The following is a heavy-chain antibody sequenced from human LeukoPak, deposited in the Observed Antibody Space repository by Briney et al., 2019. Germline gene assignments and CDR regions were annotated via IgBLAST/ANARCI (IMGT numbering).Heavy chain of an antibody. CDR2: IRSKANSYAT. CDR1: GFTFSGSA. D-gene: IGHD3-3*01. V-gene: IGHV3-73*01. J-gene: IGHJ6*03. CDR3: SREKSRITIFGVVIPVPPSYYYYYYMDV. Sequence: GGSLRLPCAASGFTFSGSAMHWVRQASGKGLEWVGRIRSKANSYATAYAASVKGRFTISRDDSKNTAYLQMKSLKTEDTAVYYCSREKSRITIFGVVIPVPPSYYYYYYMDVWGKGTTVTVSS.